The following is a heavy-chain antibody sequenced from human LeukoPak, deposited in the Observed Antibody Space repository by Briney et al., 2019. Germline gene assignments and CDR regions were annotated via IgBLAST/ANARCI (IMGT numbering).Heavy chain of an antibody. J-gene: IGHJ4*02. V-gene: IGHV1-2*02. D-gene: IGHD2-15*01. CDR2: INPNSGGT. CDR3: ASILGYCSGGDCLDY. Sequence: GASVKVSCKASGYTFTGYYMHWVRQAPGQGLEWMGWINPNSGGTNYAQKFQGRVTMTRDTSISTAYTELSRLRSDDTAVYYCASILGYCSGGDCLDYWGQGTLVTVSS. CDR1: GYTFTGYY.